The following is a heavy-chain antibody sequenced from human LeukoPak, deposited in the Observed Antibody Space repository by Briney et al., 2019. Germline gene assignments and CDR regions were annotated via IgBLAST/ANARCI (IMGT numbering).Heavy chain of an antibody. V-gene: IGHV3-74*01. D-gene: IGHD3-22*01. CDR1: GFTFSSNW. Sequence: PGGSLRLFCAASGFTFSSNWMHWVRQAPGKGLVWVSRINSDGSNTNYADSVKGRFTISRDNAKNTLYLQMNSLRAEDTAVYYCAREGRFYDSSGRPFDYWGQGTLVTVSS. CDR3: AREGRFYDSSGRPFDY. J-gene: IGHJ4*02. CDR2: INSDGSNT.